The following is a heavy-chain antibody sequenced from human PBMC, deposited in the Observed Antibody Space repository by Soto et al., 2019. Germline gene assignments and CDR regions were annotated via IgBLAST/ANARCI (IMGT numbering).Heavy chain of an antibody. Sequence: GGSLRLSCTASGFTFGDYAMSWVRQAPGKGLEWVGFIRSKAYGGTTEYAASVKGRFTISRDDSKSIAYLQMNSLKTEDTAVYYCAGPVWDSSGYCGYWGQGTLVTVSS. CDR1: GFTFGDYA. CDR2: IRSKAYGGTT. J-gene: IGHJ4*02. V-gene: IGHV3-49*04. CDR3: AGPVWDSSGYCGY. D-gene: IGHD3-22*01.